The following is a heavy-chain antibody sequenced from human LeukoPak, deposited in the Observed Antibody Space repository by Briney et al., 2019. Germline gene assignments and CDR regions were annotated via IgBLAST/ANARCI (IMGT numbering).Heavy chain of an antibody. CDR3: ARDTSYYDFWSGYYTPYYYYGMDV. V-gene: IGHV1-69*13. J-gene: IGHJ6*02. CDR2: IIPIFGTA. Sequence: ASVKVSCKASGGTFSSYAISWVRQAPGQGLEWVGGIIPIFGTANYAQKFQGRVTITADESTSTAYMELSSLRSEDTAVYYCARDTSYYDFWSGYYTPYYYYGMDVWGQGTTVTVSS. CDR1: GGTFSSYA. D-gene: IGHD3-3*01.